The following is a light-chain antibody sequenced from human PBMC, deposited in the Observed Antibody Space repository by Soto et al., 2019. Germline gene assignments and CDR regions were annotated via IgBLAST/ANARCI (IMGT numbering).Light chain of an antibody. CDR3: KQFNNYWK. CDR1: QGISSA. J-gene: IGKJ1*01. CDR2: DAS. V-gene: IGKV1D-13*01. Sequence: AIQLTQSPSSLSASVLYIVTITFRSSQGISSALAWYQQKPGKAPKLLIYDASSLESGVPSRFSGSGSGTDFTLTISSLQPEDFATYYCKQFNNYWKFGQGTKVDIK.